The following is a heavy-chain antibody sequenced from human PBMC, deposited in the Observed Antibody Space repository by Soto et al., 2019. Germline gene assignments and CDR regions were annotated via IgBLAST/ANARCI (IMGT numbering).Heavy chain of an antibody. CDR1: GFTFSSYG. CDR2: ISYDGSNK. J-gene: IGHJ4*02. Sequence: QVQLVESGGGVVQPGRSLRLSCAASGFTFSSYGMHWVRQAPGKGLEWVAVISYDGSNKYYADSVKGRFTISRDNSKHALYLQTNSPRAEDTAVYYCAKGDSGMITFGGVYCGQGTLVTVSS. V-gene: IGHV3-30*18. D-gene: IGHD3-16*01. CDR3: AKGDSGMITFGGVY.